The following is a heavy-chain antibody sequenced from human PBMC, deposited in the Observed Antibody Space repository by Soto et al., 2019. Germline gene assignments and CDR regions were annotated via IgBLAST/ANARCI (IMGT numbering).Heavy chain of an antibody. V-gene: IGHV1-69*13. CDR3: ATPLTGDLDF. CDR2: IIPVFGTP. Sequence: QVQLVQSGAEVRKPGSSVKVSCVASGGTFSTSAMNWVRQAPGQGLEWVGGIIPVFGTPTYAQSLQGRVTITVDVSTTTAYMELTRLRPEDTDVYYCATPLTGDLDFWGQGTLVIVSS. CDR1: GGTFSTSA. J-gene: IGHJ4*02. D-gene: IGHD7-27*01.